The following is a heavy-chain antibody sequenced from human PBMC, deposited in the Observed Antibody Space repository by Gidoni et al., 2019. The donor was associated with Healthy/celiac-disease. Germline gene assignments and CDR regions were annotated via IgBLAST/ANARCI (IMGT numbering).Heavy chain of an antibody. Sequence: QVQLVQSVAEVKKPGSSVKVSCKASGGTFSSYTIRWVRQAPGQGLEWMGGIIPIFGTANYAQKFQCRVTITADESTSTAYMELSSLRSEYTAVYYCARGFFWYLDSWGQGTMVTVSS. CDR3: ARGFFWYLDS. D-gene: IGHD3-3*01. J-gene: IGHJ4*02. CDR2: IIPIFGTA. CDR1: GGTFSSYT. V-gene: IGHV1-69*01.